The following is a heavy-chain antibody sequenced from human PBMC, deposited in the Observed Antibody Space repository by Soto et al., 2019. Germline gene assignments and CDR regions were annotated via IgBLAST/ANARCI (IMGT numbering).Heavy chain of an antibody. CDR3: ARVYSSLSSYDY. V-gene: IGHV3-74*01. J-gene: IGHJ4*02. CDR1: GFTFSPFW. Sequence: EVQLVESGGGLVQPGGSLRLSCAASGFTFSPFWMHWVRQAPGKGLVWVSRISSDGSRTSYADSVKGRFTISRDNAKNTLYLQMNSLRAEDTAIYYCARVYSSLSSYDYWGQGTLVTVSS. CDR2: ISSDGSRT. D-gene: IGHD5-18*01.